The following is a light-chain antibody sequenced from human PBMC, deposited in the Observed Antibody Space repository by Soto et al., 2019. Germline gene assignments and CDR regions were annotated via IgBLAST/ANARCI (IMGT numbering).Light chain of an antibody. CDR3: SSFAGSNNWGV. Sequence: QSVLTQPPSASGSRGQSVNISCTGTSSDVGGYNYVSWYQQHPGKAPKLVIYEVNKRPSGVPDRFSGSKSGDTASLTVSGLQAEDEADYYCSSFAGSNNWGVFGGGTKLTVL. CDR1: SSDVGGYNY. CDR2: EVN. J-gene: IGLJ2*01. V-gene: IGLV2-8*01.